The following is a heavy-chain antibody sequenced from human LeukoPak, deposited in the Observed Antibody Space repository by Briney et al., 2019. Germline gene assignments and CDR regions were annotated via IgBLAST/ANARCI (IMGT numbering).Heavy chain of an antibody. Sequence: ASVKVSCKASGYTFTGYHMHWVRQAPGQGLEWMGRIDPNSGDTNYAQKFQGRVTMTRGTSISTAYMELSRLRSDDTAVYYCARDYCSSTSCLFDYWGQGTLVTVS. V-gene: IGHV1-2*06. D-gene: IGHD2-2*01. CDR3: ARDYCSSTSCLFDY. J-gene: IGHJ4*02. CDR2: IDPNSGDT. CDR1: GYTFTGYH.